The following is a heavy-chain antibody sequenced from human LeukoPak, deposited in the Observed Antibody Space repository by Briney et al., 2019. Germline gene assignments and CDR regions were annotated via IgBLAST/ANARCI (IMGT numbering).Heavy chain of an antibody. CDR2: IYHSGST. CDR1: GYSISSGYY. V-gene: IGHV4-38-2*01. D-gene: IGHD6-6*01. CDR3: ARMDSSSSNRAFDI. J-gene: IGHJ3*02. Sequence: SETLSLACAVSGYSISSGYYWGWIRQPPGKGLEWIGSIYHSGSTYYNPSLKSRVTISVDTSKNQFSLKLSSVTAADTAVYYCARMDSSSSNRAFDIWGQGTMVTLSS.